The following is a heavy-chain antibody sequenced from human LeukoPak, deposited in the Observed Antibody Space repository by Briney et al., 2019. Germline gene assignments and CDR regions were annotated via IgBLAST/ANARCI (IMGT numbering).Heavy chain of an antibody. V-gene: IGHV3-7*05. J-gene: IGHJ4*02. CDR3: ARDESGDSYGLY. CDR1: GFTFSSYW. D-gene: IGHD5-18*01. Sequence: GGSLRLSCAVSGFTFSSYWMNWVRQAPGKGLEWVANIKQDGSQKYYVGSVRGRFTISRDNAKNSLYLQLNSMSAEDTAVYYCARDESGDSYGLYWGQGTLVTVSS. CDR2: IKQDGSQK.